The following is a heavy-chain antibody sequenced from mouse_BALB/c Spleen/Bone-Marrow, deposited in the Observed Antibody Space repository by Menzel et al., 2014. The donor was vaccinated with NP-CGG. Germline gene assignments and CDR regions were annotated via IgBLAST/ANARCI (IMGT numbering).Heavy chain of an antibody. J-gene: IGHJ4*01. Sequence: EVQGVESGGDLVKPGGSLKLSCAASGFTFSSYGFFWVRQTPDKRLEWVATISNGGTFTYYPDSVKGRFTISRDNAKNTLYLQMSSLKSEDTAMYYCSRRQSGSYAMDYWGQGTSVTVSS. CDR3: SRRQSGSYAMDY. CDR2: ISNGGTFT. CDR1: GFTFSSYG. V-gene: IGHV5-6*01.